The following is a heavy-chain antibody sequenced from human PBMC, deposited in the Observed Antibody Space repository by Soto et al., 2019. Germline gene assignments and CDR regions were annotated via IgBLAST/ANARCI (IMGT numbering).Heavy chain of an antibody. D-gene: IGHD4-17*01. CDR1: GGSIGTYF. CDR2: IYYSGST. V-gene: IGHV4-59*08. CDR3: ARSYGDLPDY. Sequence: QVQLQESGPGLVKPSETLSLNCSVSGGSIGTYFWGWIRQPPGKGLEWIGHIYYSGSTSYNPSLRSRVTISLDTSKNQFSLRLRSVSAADTAVYYCARSYGDLPDYWGQGTLLTVSS. J-gene: IGHJ4*02.